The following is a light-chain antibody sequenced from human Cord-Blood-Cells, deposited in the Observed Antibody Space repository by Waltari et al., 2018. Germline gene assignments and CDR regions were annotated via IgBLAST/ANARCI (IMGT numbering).Light chain of an antibody. J-gene: IGKJ1*01. CDR3: QQYYSTPRT. V-gene: IGKV4-1*01. CDR2: WAS. CDR1: QSVLYSSNNKNY. Sequence: DIVMTQSPDSLAVSLGERATINCKFSQSVLYSSNNKNYLAWYQQKPGQPPKLLIYWASIRGSGVPERFSGSGSGTDFTLTISSLQAEDVAVYYCQQYYSTPRTFGQGTKVEIQ.